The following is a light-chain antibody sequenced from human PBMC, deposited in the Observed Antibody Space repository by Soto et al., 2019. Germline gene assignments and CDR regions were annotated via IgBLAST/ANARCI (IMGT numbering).Light chain of an antibody. Sequence: DIQMTQSPASLSASVGDRVTITCRASQSISSYLNWYQQKPGKGPNLLIYGASSLQSGVPSRFSGRSSGTEFTLTISSLQREDFATYYCQQSFTMPLSFGGGTTVEV. CDR3: QQSFTMPLS. V-gene: IGKV1-39*01. J-gene: IGKJ4*01. CDR2: GAS. CDR1: QSISSY.